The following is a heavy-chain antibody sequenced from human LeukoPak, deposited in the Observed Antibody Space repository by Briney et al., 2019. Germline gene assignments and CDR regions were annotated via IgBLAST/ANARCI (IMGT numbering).Heavy chain of an antibody. Sequence: GESLKISCKGSGFTFSTYAMSWVRQAPGKGLEWVSAISGSGGSTYYADSVKGRFTISRDNSKNTVHLQMDSLRAEDSAVYYCTKNAGYSYGLYYFDYWGQGTLVTVSS. CDR3: TKNAGYSYGLYYFDY. D-gene: IGHD5-18*01. V-gene: IGHV3-23*01. CDR2: ISGSGGST. J-gene: IGHJ4*02. CDR1: GFTFSTYA.